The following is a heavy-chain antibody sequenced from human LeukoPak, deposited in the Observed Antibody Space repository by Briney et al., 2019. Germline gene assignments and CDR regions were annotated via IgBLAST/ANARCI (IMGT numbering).Heavy chain of an antibody. CDR1: GDSFSSYY. Sequence: PSETLSLTCTVSGDSFSSYYWSWIRQPPGKGLEWIGYIYYSGSTNYNPSLKSRVSISVDTSKNQFSLKVSSVTAADTAVYYCARTEYYFDYWGQGTLVTASS. V-gene: IGHV4-59*01. CDR2: IYYSGST. J-gene: IGHJ4*02. CDR3: ARTEYYFDY. D-gene: IGHD3-10*01.